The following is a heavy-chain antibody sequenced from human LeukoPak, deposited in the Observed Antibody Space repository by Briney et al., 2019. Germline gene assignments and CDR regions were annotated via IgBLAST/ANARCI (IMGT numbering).Heavy chain of an antibody. V-gene: IGHV1-46*01. CDR1: GYTFTNSY. D-gene: IGHD6-25*01. Sequence: GASVKVSCKASGYTFTNSYIHWVRQAPGQVLEWMGLINPDGGNTNYAQNFQGRITMTSDTPTSTVYMELSSLRSDDTAVYFCARVGSAAATADYWGQGTLVTVSS. J-gene: IGHJ4*02. CDR3: ARVGSAAATADY. CDR2: INPDGGNT.